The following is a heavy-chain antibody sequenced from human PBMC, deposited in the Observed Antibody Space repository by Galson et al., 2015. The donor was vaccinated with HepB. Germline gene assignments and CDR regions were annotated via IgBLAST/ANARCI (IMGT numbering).Heavy chain of an antibody. CDR1: GFTFSTYS. V-gene: IGHV3-21*01. Sequence: SLRLSCAASGFTFSTYSMNWVRQAPGKGLEWIASISSSGRNTSYADSVKGRVTISRDNAKNSLYLQMNSLRSEATAVYFCARGGSSHPNMDVWGKGTPVNVSS. CDR3: ARGGSSHPNMDV. J-gene: IGHJ6*03. CDR2: ISSSGRNT.